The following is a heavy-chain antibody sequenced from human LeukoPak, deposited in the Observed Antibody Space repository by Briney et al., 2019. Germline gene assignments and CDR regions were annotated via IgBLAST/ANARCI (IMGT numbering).Heavy chain of an antibody. CDR2: INHSGST. J-gene: IGHJ4*02. D-gene: IGHD6-19*01. CDR3: ARHLYSSVFGPTGPFDY. CDR1: GGSFSGYY. V-gene: IGHV4-34*01. Sequence: SETLSLTCAVYGGSFSGYYWSWIRQPPGKGLEWIGEINHSGSTNYNPSLKSRVTISVDTSKNQFSLKLSSVTAADTAVYYCARHLYSSVFGPTGPFDYWGQGTLVTVSS.